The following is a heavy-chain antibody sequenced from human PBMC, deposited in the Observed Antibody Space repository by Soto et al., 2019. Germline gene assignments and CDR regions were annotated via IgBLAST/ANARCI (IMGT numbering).Heavy chain of an antibody. J-gene: IGHJ4*02. CDR3: ARGGNDGDDYDDY. V-gene: IGHV3-33*01. CDR2: IWYDGSNK. CDR1: GFTFSSYV. Sequence: GGSLRLSCAASGFTFSSYVMHWVRQAPGKGLEWVAVIWYDGSNKYYADSVKGRFTISRDNSKNTLYLQMNSLRAEDTAVYYCARGGNDGDDYDDYWGQGTMLTV. D-gene: IGHD1-1*01.